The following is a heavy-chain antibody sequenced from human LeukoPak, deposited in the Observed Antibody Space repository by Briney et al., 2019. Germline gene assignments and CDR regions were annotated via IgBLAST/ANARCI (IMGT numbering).Heavy chain of an antibody. CDR2: ISSNGDST. CDR1: GFTFSSYP. Sequence: GCSPTLSCAASGFTFSSYPMHWVRQAPGKGLEYVSGISSNGDSTYYANSVKGRFTISRDNSKNTLYLQMGSLRSEDMAVYYCAREYYCEDLDYWGQGTLVTVSS. CDR3: AREYYCEDLDY. J-gene: IGHJ4*02. V-gene: IGHV3-64*01. D-gene: IGHD3-22*01.